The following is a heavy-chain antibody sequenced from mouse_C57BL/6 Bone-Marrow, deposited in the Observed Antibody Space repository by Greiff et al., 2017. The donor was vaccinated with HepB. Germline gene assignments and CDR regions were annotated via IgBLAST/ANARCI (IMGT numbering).Heavy chain of an antibody. V-gene: IGHV1-9*01. Sequence: QVQLQQSGAELMKPGASVKLSCKATGYTFTGYWIEGVKQRPGHGLEWIGEILPGSGSTNYNEKFKGKATFTADTSSNTASMQLSSLTTEDSAIYYCARLGYDYDGGYFDYWGQGTTLTVSS. D-gene: IGHD2-4*01. J-gene: IGHJ2*01. CDR3: ARLGYDYDGGYFDY. CDR2: ILPGSGST. CDR1: GYTFTGYW.